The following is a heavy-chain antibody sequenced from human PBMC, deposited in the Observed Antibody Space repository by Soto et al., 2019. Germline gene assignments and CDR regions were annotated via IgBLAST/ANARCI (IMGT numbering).Heavy chain of an antibody. CDR1: GYIFITYG. Sequence: GASVKVSCKASGYIFITYGISWVRQAPGQGLEWMGRISPYNGNTNYAQNLQGRVTMTTDTSTSTAYMELRSLRSDDTAVYYCVRDLHGSGSYYTAHWGPGPQVTVS. CDR3: VRDLHGSGSYYTAH. D-gene: IGHD3-10*01. V-gene: IGHV1-18*01. CDR2: ISPYNGNT. J-gene: IGHJ4*02.